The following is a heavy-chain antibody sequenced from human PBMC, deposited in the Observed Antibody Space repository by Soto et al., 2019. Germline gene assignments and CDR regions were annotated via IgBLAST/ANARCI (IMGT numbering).Heavy chain of an antibody. V-gene: IGHV3-53*01. J-gene: IGHJ4*02. Sequence: GGSLRLSCAASGFTVSSNYMSWVRQAPGKGLEWVSVIYSGGSTYYADSVKGRFTISRDNSKNTLYLQMNSLRAEDTAVYYCARDAPLYDSSGYYLSGWGQGTLVTVSS. CDR2: IYSGGST. D-gene: IGHD3-22*01. CDR3: ARDAPLYDSSGYYLSG. CDR1: GFTVSSNY.